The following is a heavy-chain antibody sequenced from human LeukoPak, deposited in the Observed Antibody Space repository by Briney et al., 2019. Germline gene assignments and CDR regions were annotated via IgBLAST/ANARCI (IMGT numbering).Heavy chain of an antibody. D-gene: IGHD5-24*01. Sequence: GSLRLSCAASGFTFSSYAMSWIRQPPGKGLEWIGYIYYSGSTKYNPSLKSRVTISVDTSKNQFSLELSSVTAADTAVYYCARVVDHGYSDYWGLGTLVTVSS. CDR2: IYYSGST. V-gene: IGHV4-59*01. J-gene: IGHJ4*02. CDR1: GFTFSSYA. CDR3: ARVVDHGYSDY.